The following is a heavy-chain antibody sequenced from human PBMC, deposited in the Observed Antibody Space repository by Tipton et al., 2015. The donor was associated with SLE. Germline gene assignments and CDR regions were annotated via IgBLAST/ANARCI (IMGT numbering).Heavy chain of an antibody. Sequence: TLSLTCTVSGGSVSSSSKYWAWIRQPPGKGLEWIGSIYYTGTTTYYNSFLKSRASMSLDTSKNQFSLKLSSVTAADTAVYYCAKDRQPPGGLQLLPLDALDIWGPGSLVTVSS. CDR2: IYYTGTTT. CDR1: GGSVSSSSKY. D-gene: IGHD2-15*01. V-gene: IGHV4-39*07. CDR3: AKDRQPPGGLQLLPLDALDI. J-gene: IGHJ3*02.